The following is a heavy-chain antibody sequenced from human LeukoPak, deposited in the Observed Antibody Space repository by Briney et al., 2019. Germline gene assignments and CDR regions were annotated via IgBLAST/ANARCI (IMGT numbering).Heavy chain of an antibody. CDR1: GFAFSTYW. V-gene: IGHV3-74*01. Sequence: PGGSLRLSCAASGFAFSTYWIHWVRQAPAKGLVWVSRINSDGSTTTNADSVKGRFTISRDNAKNTLYLQMDSLRAEDTAVYYCARERGGLRNAFDIWGQGTMVTVSS. D-gene: IGHD4-17*01. CDR2: INSDGSTT. J-gene: IGHJ3*02. CDR3: ARERGGLRNAFDI.